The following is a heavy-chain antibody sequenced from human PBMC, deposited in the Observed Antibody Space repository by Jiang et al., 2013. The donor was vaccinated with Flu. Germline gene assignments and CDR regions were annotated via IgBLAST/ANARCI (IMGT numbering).Heavy chain of an antibody. Sequence: KKPGASVKVSCKASGYTFTSYGISWVRQAPGQGLEWMGWISAYNGNTNYAQKLQGRVTMTTDTSTSTAYMELRSLRSDDTAVYYCARDFPGAVAGNWFDPWGQGTLVTVPS. CDR3: ARDFPGAVAGNWFDP. CDR2: ISAYNGNT. J-gene: IGHJ5*02. D-gene: IGHD6-19*01. CDR1: GYTFTSYG. V-gene: IGHV1-18*01.